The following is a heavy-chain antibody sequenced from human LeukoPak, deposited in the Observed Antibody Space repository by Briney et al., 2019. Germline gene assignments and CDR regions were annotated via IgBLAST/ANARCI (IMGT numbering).Heavy chain of an antibody. J-gene: IGHJ4*02. Sequence: SQTLSLTCAVSGGSISSGGYSWSWIRQPPGKGLEWIGYIYYSGSTYYNPSLKSRVTISVDTSKNQFSLKLSSVTAADTAVYYCASPYSSGWYWSIFVWGQGTLVTVSS. V-gene: IGHV4-30-2*03. CDR2: IYYSGST. D-gene: IGHD6-19*01. CDR3: ASPYSSGWYWSIFV. CDR1: GGSISSGGYS.